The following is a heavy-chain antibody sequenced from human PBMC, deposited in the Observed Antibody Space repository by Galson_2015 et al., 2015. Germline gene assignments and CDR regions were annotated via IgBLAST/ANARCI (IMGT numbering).Heavy chain of an antibody. CDR1: GYTFTSYA. D-gene: IGHD3-10*01. CDR3: ARGRGPRIGELYYYYYYGMDV. J-gene: IGHJ6*02. V-gene: IGHV1-3*01. CDR2: INAGNGNT. Sequence: SVKVSCKASGYTFTSYAMHWVRQAPGQRLEWMGWINAGNGNTKYSQKFQGRVTITRDTSASTAYMELSSLRSEDTAVYYCARGRGPRIGELYYYYYYGMDVWSQGTTVTVSS.